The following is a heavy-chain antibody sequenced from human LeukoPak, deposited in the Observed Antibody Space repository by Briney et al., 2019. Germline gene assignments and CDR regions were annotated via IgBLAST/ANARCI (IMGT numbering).Heavy chain of an antibody. CDR3: ERGCCVVVTSLSDVCAFDF. J-gene: IGHJ3*01. Sequence: GESLSTSCQGSGYAFTNYSSNWLRQLPGKGLKWMGKFDPTDSSTIYHPSFEGHATITVRKSTTTAYLQWSGLQPSDPAINSCERGCCVVVTSLSDVCAFDFWGQGTVVTVSS. CDR2: FDPTDSST. V-gene: IGHV5-10-1*01. CDR1: GYAFTNYS. D-gene: IGHD2-21*02.